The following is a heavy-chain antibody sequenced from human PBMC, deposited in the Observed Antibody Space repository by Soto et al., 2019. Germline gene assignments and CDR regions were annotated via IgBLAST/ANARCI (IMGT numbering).Heavy chain of an antibody. CDR1: GFTFRSYA. J-gene: IGHJ6*02. CDR2: ISGSGGST. CDR3: AKALRFYYYYYGMDV. D-gene: IGHD5-12*01. V-gene: IGHV3-23*01. Sequence: GGSLRLPCLASGFTFRSYAMTWVRQAPGKGLEWVSAISGSGGSTYYADSVKGRFTISRDNSKNTLYLQMNSLRAEDTAVYYCAKALRFYYYYYGMDVWGQGTTVTVSS.